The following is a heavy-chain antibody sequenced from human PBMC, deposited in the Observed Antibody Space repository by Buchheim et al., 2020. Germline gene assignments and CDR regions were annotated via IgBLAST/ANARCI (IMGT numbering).Heavy chain of an antibody. CDR3: ARHRGSSTSARGYGMDV. Sequence: QVQLQESGPGLVKPSETLSLTCTVSGGSISSYYWSWIRQPPGKGLEWIGYIYYSGSTNYNPSLKSRVTISVDTSKNQFSLKLSCVTAADTAVYYCARHRGSSTSARGYGMDVWGQGTT. CDR1: GGSISSYY. CDR2: IYYSGST. J-gene: IGHJ6*02. D-gene: IGHD2-2*01. V-gene: IGHV4-59*08.